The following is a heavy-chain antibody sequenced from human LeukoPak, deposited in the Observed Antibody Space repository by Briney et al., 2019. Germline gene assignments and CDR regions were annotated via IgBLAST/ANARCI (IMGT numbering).Heavy chain of an antibody. V-gene: IGHV3-23*01. CDR3: AKVPSIVVVTSFDY. Sequence: GGSLRLSCTASGFTFSNYAMSWVRQAPGKGLEWVSSISGSDGSTYYADSVKGRFTISRDNSKNTLYLQMNSLRAEDTAVYYCAKVPSIVVVTSFDYWGQGTLVTVSS. D-gene: IGHD3-22*01. CDR1: GFTFSNYA. J-gene: IGHJ4*02. CDR2: ISGSDGST.